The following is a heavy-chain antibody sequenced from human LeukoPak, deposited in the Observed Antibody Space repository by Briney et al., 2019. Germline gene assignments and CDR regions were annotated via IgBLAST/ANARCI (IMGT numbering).Heavy chain of an antibody. V-gene: IGHV4-59*10. CDR3: ARARPGGVWSGYWNYYGMDV. CDR1: GGSFSGYY. CDR2: IYTSGST. D-gene: IGHD3-3*01. J-gene: IGHJ6*02. Sequence: KPSETLSLTCAVYGGSFSGYYWSWIRQPPGKGLEWIGRIYTSGSTNYNPSLKSRVTMSVDTSKNQFSLKLSSVTAADTAVYYCARARPGGVWSGYWNYYGMDVWGQGTTVTVSS.